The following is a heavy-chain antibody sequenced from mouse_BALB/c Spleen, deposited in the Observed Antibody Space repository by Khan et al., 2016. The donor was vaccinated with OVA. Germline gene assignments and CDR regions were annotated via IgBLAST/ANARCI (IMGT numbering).Heavy chain of an antibody. Sequence: EVKLLESGPGLVKPSQSLSLTCTVTRYSITSDYAWNWIRQFPGNKLEWMGYISYSGSTNYNPALKSRISITRDTSKNQFFLQLNSVTTEDTATYYCARDGSRYNYAMDYWGQGTSVTVSS. V-gene: IGHV3-2*02. CDR1: RYSITSDYA. J-gene: IGHJ4*01. CDR2: ISYSGST. D-gene: IGHD2-3*01. CDR3: ARDGSRYNYAMDY.